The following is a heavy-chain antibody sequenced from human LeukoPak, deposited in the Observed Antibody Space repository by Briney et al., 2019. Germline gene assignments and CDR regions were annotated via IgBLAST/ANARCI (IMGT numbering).Heavy chain of an antibody. CDR1: GFTFSSYA. CDR3: AKRPGIAAAGTYFDY. D-gene: IGHD6-13*01. CDR2: ISGSGGST. V-gene: IGHV3-23*01. Sequence: GGSLRLSCAAPGFTFSSYAMSWVRQAPGKGLEWVSAISGSGGSTYYADSVKGRFTISRDNSKNTLYLQMNSLRAEDTAVYYCAKRPGIAAAGTYFDYWGQGTLVTVSS. J-gene: IGHJ4*02.